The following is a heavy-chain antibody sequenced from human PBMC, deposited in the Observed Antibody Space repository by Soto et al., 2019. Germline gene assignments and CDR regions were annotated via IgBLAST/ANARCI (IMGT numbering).Heavy chain of an antibody. CDR1: GGSISSYY. CDR2: IYYSGST. J-gene: IGHJ6*02. V-gene: IGHV4-59*01. Sequence: PSETLSLTCTVSGGSISSYYWSWIRQPPGKGLEWIGYIYYSGSTNYNPSLKSRVTISVDTSKNQFSLKLSSVTAADTAVYYCARAEWLPKTPQGYYYYYGMDVWGQGPRSPSP. CDR3: ARAEWLPKTPQGYYYYYGMDV. D-gene: IGHD3-3*01.